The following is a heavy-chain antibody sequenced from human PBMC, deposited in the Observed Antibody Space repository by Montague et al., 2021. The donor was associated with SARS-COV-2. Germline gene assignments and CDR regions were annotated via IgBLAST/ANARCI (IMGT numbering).Heavy chain of an antibody. CDR1: GFTFSSYA. Sequence: SLRLSCAASGFTFSSYAMHWVRQAPGKELEWVAVISYDGSNKYYADSVKGRFTISRDNSKNTLYLQMNSLRAEDMAVYYCAAPMVKDYWGQGTLVTVSS. CDR2: ISYDGSNK. CDR3: AAPMVKDY. D-gene: IGHD5-18*01. V-gene: IGHV3-30-3*01. J-gene: IGHJ4*02.